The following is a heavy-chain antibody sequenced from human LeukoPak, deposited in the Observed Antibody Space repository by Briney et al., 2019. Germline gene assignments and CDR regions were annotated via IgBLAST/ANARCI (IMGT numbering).Heavy chain of an antibody. J-gene: IGHJ4*02. Sequence: GSGPTLVKPTQTLTLTCTFSGFSLSTSGVGVGWIRQPPGKALEWLALIYWNDDKRYSPSLKSRLTITKDTSKNQVVLTMTNMDTVDTATYYCAHSGPFLLLCDYWGQGTLVTVS. CDR3: AHSGPFLLLCDY. V-gene: IGHV2-5*01. D-gene: IGHD2-2*01. CDR2: IYWNDDK. CDR1: GFSLSTSGVG.